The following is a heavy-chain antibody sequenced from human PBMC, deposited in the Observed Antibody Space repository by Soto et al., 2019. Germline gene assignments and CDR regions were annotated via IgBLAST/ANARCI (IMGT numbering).Heavy chain of an antibody. CDR1: GYTFTSYG. CDR2: ISAYNGNT. J-gene: IGHJ3*01. Sequence: ASVKVSCKASGYTFTSYGISWVRQAPGQGLEWMGWISAYNGNTNYAQKLQGRVTMTTDTSTSTAYMELRSLRSDDTAVYYCARDLLGTEPESAFDFWGQGTMVTVSS. CDR3: ARDLLGTEPESAFDF. D-gene: IGHD3-16*01. V-gene: IGHV1-18*04.